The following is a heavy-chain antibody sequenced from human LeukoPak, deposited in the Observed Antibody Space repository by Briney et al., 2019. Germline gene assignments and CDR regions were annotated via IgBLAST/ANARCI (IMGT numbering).Heavy chain of an antibody. D-gene: IGHD5-18*01. Sequence: GGSLRLSCAASGFTFSSYAMNWVRQAPGKGLEWVSALYIGGNTYYADSVRGRFTISRDNSKNTLYLQMNSLRAEDTAIYYCMTAAGYNFGQYWGQGTLVTVSS. J-gene: IGHJ4*02. CDR3: MTAAGYNFGQY. CDR2: LYIGGNT. V-gene: IGHV3-23*05. CDR1: GFTFSSYA.